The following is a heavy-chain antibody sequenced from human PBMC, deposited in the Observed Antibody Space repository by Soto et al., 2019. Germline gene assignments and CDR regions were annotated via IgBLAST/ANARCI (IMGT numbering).Heavy chain of an antibody. Sequence: GESLKISCKGSGYSFTSYWISCVRQMPGKGLEWMGRIDPSDSYTNYSPSFQGHVTISADKSISTAYLQWSSLKASDTAMYYCARPVVPAAMGYYYYYGMDVWGQGTTVTSP. CDR3: ARPVVPAAMGYYYYYGMDV. CDR1: GYSFTSYW. J-gene: IGHJ6*02. D-gene: IGHD2-2*01. V-gene: IGHV5-10-1*01. CDR2: IDPSDSYT.